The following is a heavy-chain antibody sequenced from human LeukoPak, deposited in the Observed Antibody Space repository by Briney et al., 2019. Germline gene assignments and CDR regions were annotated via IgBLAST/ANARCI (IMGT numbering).Heavy chain of an antibody. J-gene: IGHJ4*02. CDR3: AKDHIDY. CDR1: GFTFSSYG. V-gene: IGHV3-30*18. Sequence: AGGSLRLSCAASGFTFSSYGMHWVRQAPGKGLEWVAVISYDGSNKYYADSVKGRFTISRDNSKNTLYLQMNSPRAEDTAVYYCAKDHIDYWGQGTLVTVSS. CDR2: ISYDGSNK.